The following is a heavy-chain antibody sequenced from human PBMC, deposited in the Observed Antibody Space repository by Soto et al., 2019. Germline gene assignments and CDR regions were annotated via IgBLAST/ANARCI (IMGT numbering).Heavy chain of an antibody. Sequence: QVQLVQSGAEVKKPGASVKVSCKGSGYTFTGYHLHWVRQAPGQGLEWMGWINPNSGGTNYAQMFQGRVTMTRDTSISTAYIELSRLTSDDTAVYFCAGSGWRGNHNLDYWGQGTPVTVSS. CDR3: AGSGWRGNHNLDY. V-gene: IGHV1-2*02. CDR2: INPNSGGT. CDR1: GYTFTGYH. J-gene: IGHJ4*02. D-gene: IGHD1-26*01.